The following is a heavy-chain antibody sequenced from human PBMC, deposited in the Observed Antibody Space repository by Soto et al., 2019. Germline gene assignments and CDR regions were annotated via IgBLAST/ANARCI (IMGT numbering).Heavy chain of an antibody. J-gene: IGHJ6*02. CDR2: IIPIFGTA. V-gene: IGHV1-69*13. CDR1: GGTFSSYA. CDR3: ARGEAARSYYYYYYGMDG. D-gene: IGHD6-6*01. Sequence: GASVKVSCKASGGTFSSYAISWVRQAPGQGXEWMGGIIPIFGTANYAQKFQGRVTITADESTSTAYMELSSLRSEDTAVYYCARGEAARSYYYYYYGMDGWGQGTTVTVSS.